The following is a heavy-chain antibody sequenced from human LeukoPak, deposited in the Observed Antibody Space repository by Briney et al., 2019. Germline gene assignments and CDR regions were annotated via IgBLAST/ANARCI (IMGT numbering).Heavy chain of an antibody. CDR2: IYHSGST. D-gene: IGHD3-10*01. CDR1: GYSISSGYY. Sequence: PSETLSLTCTVSGYSISSGYYWGWIRQPPGKGLEWIGSIYHSGSTYYNPALQSRLTISIDTSKNQFSLKLMFVTAADTAVYYCARDSGTTGEVKFDPWGQGTLVTVSS. CDR3: ARDSGTTGEVKFDP. V-gene: IGHV4-38-2*02. J-gene: IGHJ5*02.